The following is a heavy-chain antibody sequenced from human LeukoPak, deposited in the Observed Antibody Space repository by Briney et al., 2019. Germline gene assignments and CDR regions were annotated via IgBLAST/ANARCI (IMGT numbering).Heavy chain of an antibody. Sequence: SETLSLTCTVSGGSISSGGYYWSWIRQPPGKGLEWIGYIYCSGSTNYNPSLKSRVTMSVDTSKNQFSLKLSSVTAADTAVYYCARDKDYFDSGGAFDIWGQGTMVTVSS. CDR1: GGSISSGGYY. J-gene: IGHJ3*02. CDR3: ARDKDYFDSGGAFDI. D-gene: IGHD3-22*01. V-gene: IGHV4-61*08. CDR2: IYCSGST.